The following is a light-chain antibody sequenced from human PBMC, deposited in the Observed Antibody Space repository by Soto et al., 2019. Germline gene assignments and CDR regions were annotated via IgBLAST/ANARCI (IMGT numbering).Light chain of an antibody. J-gene: IGKJ1*01. CDR2: WAS. Sequence: DIVMTQSPDSLAVSLGERATINCKSSQSVLYSPNNKNYLAWYQQKPGQPPKLLVYWASTRESGVPDRFSGSGSETDFTLTINSLQAEDVAVYYCQQYINAPQTFGQGTKVELK. V-gene: IGKV4-1*01. CDR3: QQYINAPQT. CDR1: QSVLYSPNNKNY.